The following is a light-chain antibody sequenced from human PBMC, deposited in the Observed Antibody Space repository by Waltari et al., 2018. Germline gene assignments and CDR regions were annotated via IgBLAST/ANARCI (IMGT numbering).Light chain of an antibody. V-gene: IGKV3-15*01. CDR3: QQYDNWLPYT. Sequence: EIAMTQSPATLSVPPGERATLPCRTSQSVNSNLAWYQQRPGQPPRLLIYGGSTRAPGIPGRFRGSGSGTEFTLTISRLQSEDFAVYYCQQYDNWLPYTFGQGTKVDMK. CDR2: GGS. J-gene: IGKJ2*01. CDR1: QSVNSN.